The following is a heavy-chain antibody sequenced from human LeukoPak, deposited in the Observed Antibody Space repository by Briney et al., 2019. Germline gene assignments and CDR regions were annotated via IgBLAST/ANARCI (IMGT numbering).Heavy chain of an antibody. Sequence: SETLSLTCTVSGGSITSYYWSWIRQPAGKGLEWIGRIYTSGSTNYNPSLRSRVTMSVDTSMNQFSLKWGFMTGADTAVYYCAREGSSWYRALDYWGQGTLVTVSS. J-gene: IGHJ4*02. D-gene: IGHD6-13*01. V-gene: IGHV4-4*07. CDR3: AREGSSWYRALDY. CDR1: GGSITSYY. CDR2: IYTSGST.